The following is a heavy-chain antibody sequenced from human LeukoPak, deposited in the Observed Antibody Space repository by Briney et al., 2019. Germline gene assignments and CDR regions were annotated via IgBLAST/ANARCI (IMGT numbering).Heavy chain of an antibody. CDR3: AKDIGYDSSGFLDY. D-gene: IGHD3-22*01. CDR2: ISWNSGSI. Sequence: PGGSLRLSCAASGFTFDDYAMHWVRHAPGKGLEWVSGISWNSGSIGYADSVKGRFTISRDNAKNSLYLQMSSLRAEDTALYYCAKDIGYDSSGFLDYWGQGTLVTVSS. CDR1: GFTFDDYA. J-gene: IGHJ4*02. V-gene: IGHV3-9*01.